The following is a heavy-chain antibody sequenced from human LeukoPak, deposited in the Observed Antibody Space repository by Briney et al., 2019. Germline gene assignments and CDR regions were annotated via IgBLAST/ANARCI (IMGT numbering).Heavy chain of an antibody. Sequence: PGGSLRLSCAVSGFTFSRYDMHWFRQATEKGLEWVSAICTAGDPYYPGSVKGRFTLSRENSKNSLYLQMNSLRAGDTAVYYCANPLHPVQWLVSLDYWGQGILVIVSS. CDR1: GFTFSRYD. CDR2: ICTAGDP. D-gene: IGHD6-19*01. V-gene: IGHV3-13*05. CDR3: ANPLHPVQWLVSLDY. J-gene: IGHJ4*02.